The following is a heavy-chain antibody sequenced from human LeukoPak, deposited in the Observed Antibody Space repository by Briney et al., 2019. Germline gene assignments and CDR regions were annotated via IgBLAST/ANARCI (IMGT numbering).Heavy chain of an antibody. CDR3: ARGRLWNIAY. J-gene: IGHJ4*02. Sequence: GGSVRLSCGASGFTFSSYWMHWVRQAPGKALVWVSRINRDGSSTTYADSVKGRVTISRDNTKNTVYLQMNSLRAEDTAVYYCARGRLWNIAYWGQGTLVTASS. V-gene: IGHV3-74*01. D-gene: IGHD1/OR15-1a*01. CDR2: INRDGSST. CDR1: GFTFSSYW.